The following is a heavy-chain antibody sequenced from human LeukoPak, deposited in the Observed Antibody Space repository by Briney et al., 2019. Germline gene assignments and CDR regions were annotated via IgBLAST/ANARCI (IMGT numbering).Heavy chain of an antibody. Sequence: ASVKVSCKASGYTFTSYGISWVRQAPGQGLEWMGWISAYNGNTNYAQKLQGRVTMTTDTSTSTAYMELRSLRSDDTAVYYCAREGITMVGGVMLRGWFDPWGQGTLVTVSS. CDR2: ISAYNGNT. V-gene: IGHV1-18*01. D-gene: IGHD3-10*01. CDR1: GYTFTSYG. CDR3: AREGITMVGGVMLRGWFDP. J-gene: IGHJ5*02.